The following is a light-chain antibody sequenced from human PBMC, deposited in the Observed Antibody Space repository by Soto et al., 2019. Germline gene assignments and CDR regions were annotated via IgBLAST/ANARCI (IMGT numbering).Light chain of an antibody. CDR2: NNN. CDR3: VAWVGSLSERV. V-gene: IGLV1-44*01. J-gene: IGLJ3*02. Sequence: QSVLTQPPSASGTPGQRVTISCSGSSNIGSYAVNWYQQLPGTAPKLLIYNNNQRPSGVPVRFSGSKSGTSASLAISGLQSEDEADYYCVAWVGSLSERVFGGGTKVTVL. CDR1: SNIGSYA.